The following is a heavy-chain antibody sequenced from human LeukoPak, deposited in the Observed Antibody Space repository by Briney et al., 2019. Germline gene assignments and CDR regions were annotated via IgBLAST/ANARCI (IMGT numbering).Heavy chain of an antibody. CDR3: AKVDIVASGTDY. CDR2: ISYDGSNK. Sequence: GGSLRLSCAASGFTFSSYGMHWVRQAPGKGLEWVAVISYDGSNKYYADSVKGRFTISRDNSKNTLYLQMNSLRAEDTAVYYCAKVDIVASGTDYWGQGTLVTVSS. V-gene: IGHV3-30*18. J-gene: IGHJ4*02. CDR1: GFTFSSYG. D-gene: IGHD6-13*01.